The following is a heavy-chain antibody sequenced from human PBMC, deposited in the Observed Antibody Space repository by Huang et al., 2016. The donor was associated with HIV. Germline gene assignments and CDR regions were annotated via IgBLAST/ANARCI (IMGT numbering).Heavy chain of an antibody. Sequence: QIQLAQSGAEVKKPGASVKVSCKASGYTFTNYDITWVRQASGQGREWMGGMKPKSGNVGYTKKFQGRVAILRNSSINTSYLEVTSLTSEDTAVYYCARGFGINYNHEAFDVWGQGTMVTVSS. D-gene: IGHD3-10*01. CDR3: ARGFGINYNHEAFDV. CDR2: MKPKSGNV. J-gene: IGHJ3*01. V-gene: IGHV1-8*01. CDR1: GYTFTNYD.